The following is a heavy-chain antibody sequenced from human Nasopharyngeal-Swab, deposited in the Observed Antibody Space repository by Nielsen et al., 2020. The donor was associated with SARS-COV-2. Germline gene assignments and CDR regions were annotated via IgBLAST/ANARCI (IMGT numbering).Heavy chain of an antibody. J-gene: IGHJ4*02. Sequence: LSLTCAASGFTFSGYAMHWVRQAPGKGLEWGAVISYDGITKYYADSVKGRFTISRDNSKNTLYLQMNSLRAEDTAVYFCARDRGGSFPSYYFDYWGQGTLVTVSS. CDR2: ISYDGITK. D-gene: IGHD1-26*01. CDR3: ARDRGGSFPSYYFDY. CDR1: GFTFSGYA. V-gene: IGHV3-30-3*01.